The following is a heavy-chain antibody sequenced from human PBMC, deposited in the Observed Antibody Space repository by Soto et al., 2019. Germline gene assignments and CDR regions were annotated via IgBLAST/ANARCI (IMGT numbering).Heavy chain of an antibody. D-gene: IGHD2-8*01. J-gene: IGHJ4*02. CDR3: ARNGELDY. CDR2: ILYSGTT. Sequence: SETLSLTCTVSGGSISSGDYYWSWIRQPPGKGLEWIGYILYSGTTNYNPSLESRLTISVDTSKNQFSLKLTSVTAADTAVYYCARNGELDYWGRGTLVTVSS. V-gene: IGHV4-30-4*01. CDR1: GGSISSGDYY.